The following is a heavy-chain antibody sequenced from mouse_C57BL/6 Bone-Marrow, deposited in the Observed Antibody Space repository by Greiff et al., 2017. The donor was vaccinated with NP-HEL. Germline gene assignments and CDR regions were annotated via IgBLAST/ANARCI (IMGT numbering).Heavy chain of an antibody. CDR3: TTPFITTVVATVDY. V-gene: IGHV14-4*01. D-gene: IGHD1-1*01. CDR1: GFNIKDDY. CDR2: IDPENGDT. Sequence: VQLQQSGAELVRPGASVKLSCTASGFNIKDDYMHWVKQRPEQGLEWIGWIDPENGDTEYASKFQGKATITADTSSNTAYLQLSSLTSGDTAVYYCTTPFITTVVATVDYWGQGTTLTVSS. J-gene: IGHJ2*01.